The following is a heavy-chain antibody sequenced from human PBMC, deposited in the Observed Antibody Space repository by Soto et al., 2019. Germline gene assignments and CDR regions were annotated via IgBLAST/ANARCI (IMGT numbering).Heavy chain of an antibody. CDR3: ARDSPLTSARAFDI. Sequence: SVKVSCKASGGTFSSYAISWVRQAPGQGLEWMGGIIPIFGTANYAQKFQGRVTITADESTSTAYMELSSLGAEDTAVYYCARDSPLTSARAFDIWGQGTVVTVSS. CDR2: IIPIFGTA. CDR1: GGTFSSYA. J-gene: IGHJ3*02. V-gene: IGHV1-69*13.